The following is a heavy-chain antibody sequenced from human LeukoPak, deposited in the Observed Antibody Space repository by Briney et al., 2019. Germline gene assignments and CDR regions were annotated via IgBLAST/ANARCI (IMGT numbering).Heavy chain of an antibody. Sequence: ASVKVSCKASGYTFTGYYMHRVRQAPGQGLEWMGWISAYNGNTNYAQKLQGRVTMTTDTSTSTAYMELRSLRSDDTAVYYCARDDTPWHTAAGLVVDDYWGQGTLVTVSS. CDR1: GYTFTGYY. CDR3: ARDDTPWHTAAGLVVDDY. V-gene: IGHV1-18*04. J-gene: IGHJ4*02. CDR2: ISAYNGNT. D-gene: IGHD6-13*01.